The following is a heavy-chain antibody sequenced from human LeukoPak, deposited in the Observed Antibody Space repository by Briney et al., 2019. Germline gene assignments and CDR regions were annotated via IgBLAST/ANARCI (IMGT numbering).Heavy chain of an antibody. CDR3: ARRLYSSSYWYFDL. J-gene: IGHJ2*01. CDR2: IYHSGSI. Sequence: SETLSLTCAVSGYSISSGYYWGWIRQPPGKGLEWIGSIYHSGSIYYNPSLKSRVTISVDTSKNQFSPKLSSVTAADTAVYYCARRLYSSSYWYFDLWGRGTLVTVSS. D-gene: IGHD6-6*01. CDR1: GYSISSGYY. V-gene: IGHV4-38-2*01.